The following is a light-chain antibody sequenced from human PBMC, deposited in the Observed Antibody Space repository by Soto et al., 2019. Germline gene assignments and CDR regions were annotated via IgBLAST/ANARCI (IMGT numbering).Light chain of an antibody. V-gene: IGKV1-39*01. CDR3: QQSYSTPPRYT. CDR1: QSISSF. J-gene: IGKJ2*01. Sequence: IHMTHSPASLSASVLYRVTITFLSSQSISSFLNWYQQKPGKAPKVLIYAASRLESGVPSRFSGSGSGTDFTLTISSLQPEDYATYYCQQSYSTPPRYTFGQGTKV. CDR2: AAS.